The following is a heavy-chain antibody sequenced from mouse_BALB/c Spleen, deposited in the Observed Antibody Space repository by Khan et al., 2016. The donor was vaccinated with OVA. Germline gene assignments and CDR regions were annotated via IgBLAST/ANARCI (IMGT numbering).Heavy chain of an antibody. J-gene: IGHJ3*01. CDR3: ARSTDRYAFAY. CDR2: ILYSGST. CDR1: GDSITSGY. D-gene: IGHD2-14*01. Sequence: EVKLEVSGPSLVKPSQTLSLTCSVTGDSITSGYWCWIRKFPGNKLEYMGYILYSGSTYYNPSLKSRISITRHTSQNQYYLQLHSVTTEDTATYYCARSTDRYAFAYWGQGTLVTVSA. V-gene: IGHV3-8*02.